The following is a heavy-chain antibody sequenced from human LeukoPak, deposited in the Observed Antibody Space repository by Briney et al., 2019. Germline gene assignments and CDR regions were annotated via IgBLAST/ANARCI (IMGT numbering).Heavy chain of an antibody. D-gene: IGHD3-9*01. CDR3: ARLHLAYYDILTGYRHQTNFDY. CDR1: GYTFTSYD. V-gene: IGHV1-8*01. J-gene: IGHJ4*02. CDR2: MNPNSGNT. Sequence: ASVKVSCKASGYTFTSYDINWVRQATGQGLEWMGWMNPNSGNTGYAQKFQGRVTMTRNTSISTAYMELSSLRSEDTAVYYCARLHLAYYDILTGYRHQTNFDYWGQGTLVTVSS.